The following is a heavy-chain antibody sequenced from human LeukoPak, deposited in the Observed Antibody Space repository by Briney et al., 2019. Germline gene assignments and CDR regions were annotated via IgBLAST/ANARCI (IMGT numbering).Heavy chain of an antibody. CDR3: ARETPYSSSWYFDY. V-gene: IGHV3-30-3*01. CDR2: ISYDGSNK. D-gene: IGHD6-13*01. Sequence: GGSLRLSCAASGFTFSSYAMHWVRQAPGKGLEWVAVISYDGSNKYYADSVKGRFTISRDNSKNTLYLQMNSLRAEDTAVYYCARETPYSSSWYFDYWGQGTLVTVSS. J-gene: IGHJ4*02. CDR1: GFTFSSYA.